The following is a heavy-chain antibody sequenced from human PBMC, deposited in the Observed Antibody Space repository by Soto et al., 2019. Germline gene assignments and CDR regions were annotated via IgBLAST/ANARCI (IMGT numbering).Heavy chain of an antibody. CDR2: INSDGSST. J-gene: IGHJ6*04. Sequence: GGSLRRSCAASGFTFSSYWMHWVRQAPGKGLVWVSRINSDGSSTSYADSVKGRFTISRDNAKNTLYLQMNSLRAEDTAVYYCARDPANYAVWSGSPRTFGMDVWGKGSTVAISS. D-gene: IGHD3-3*01. V-gene: IGHV3-74*01. CDR1: GFTFSSYW. CDR3: ARDPANYAVWSGSPRTFGMDV.